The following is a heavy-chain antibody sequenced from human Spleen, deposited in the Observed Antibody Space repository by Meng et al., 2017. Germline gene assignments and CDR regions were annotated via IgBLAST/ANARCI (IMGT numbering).Heavy chain of an antibody. Sequence: ASVKVSCKASNYTFTKYGFTWVRQAPGQGLQWMGWISAYNGNTNYAPKAQGRVTMTTDTTTSTAYMELRSLRSDDTAAYYCASSRYDILTDYHWGQGTLVTVSS. CDR2: ISAYNGNT. CDR3: ASSRYDILTDYH. V-gene: IGHV1-18*04. D-gene: IGHD3-9*01. J-gene: IGHJ4*02. CDR1: NYTFTKYG.